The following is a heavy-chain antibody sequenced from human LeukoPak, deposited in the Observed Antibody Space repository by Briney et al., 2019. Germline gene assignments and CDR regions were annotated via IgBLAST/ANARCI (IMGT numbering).Heavy chain of an antibody. V-gene: IGHV3-7*01. D-gene: IGHD5-24*01. CDR2: IKQDGDEQ. CDR1: GFTFSNYW. CDR3: ARLAPDGYNFLRLDV. Sequence: GGSLRLSCAASGFTFSNYWMSWVRQAPGKGLEWVANIKQDGDEQYYVDSVRGRFTISRGNAKNSLYLQMNSLRAEDTAVYYCARLAPDGYNFLRLDVWGQGTTVTVSS. J-gene: IGHJ6*02.